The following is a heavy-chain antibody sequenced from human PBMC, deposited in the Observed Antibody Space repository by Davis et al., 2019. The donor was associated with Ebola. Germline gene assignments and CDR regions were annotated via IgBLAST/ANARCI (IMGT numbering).Heavy chain of an antibody. Sequence: PGGSLRLSCKGSGYSFTSYWISWVRQMPGKGLEWMGRIDPSDSYTNYSPSFQGHVTISADKSISTAYLQWSSLKASDTAMYYCARQDYYYYGMDVWGQGTTVTVSS. CDR1: GYSFTSYW. CDR3: ARQDYYYYGMDV. J-gene: IGHJ6*02. V-gene: IGHV5-10-1*01. CDR2: IDPSDSYT.